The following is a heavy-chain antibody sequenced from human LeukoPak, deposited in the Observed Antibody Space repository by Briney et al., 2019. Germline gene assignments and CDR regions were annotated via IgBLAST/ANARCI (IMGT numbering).Heavy chain of an antibody. J-gene: IGHJ4*02. CDR2: ISSSGSTI. V-gene: IGHV3-11*01. D-gene: IGHD3-22*01. Sequence: GGSLRLSCAASGFTFSDYYMSWIRQAPGRGLEWVSYISSSGSTIYYADSVKGRFTISRDNAKNSLYLQMNSLRAEDTAAYYCARDKAEIGSSGYYIDYWDQGTLVTVSS. CDR3: ARDKAEIGSSGYYIDY. CDR1: GFTFSDYY.